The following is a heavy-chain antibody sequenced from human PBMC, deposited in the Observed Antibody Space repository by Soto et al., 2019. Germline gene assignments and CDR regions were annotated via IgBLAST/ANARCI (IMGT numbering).Heavy chain of an antibody. J-gene: IGHJ6*04. CDR1: GFTFSSYG. Sequence: PGGSLRLSCAASGFTFSSYGMHWVRQAPGKGLEWVAVISYDGSNKYYADSVKGRFTISRDNSKNTLYLQMNSLRAEDTAVYYCAKDFDSSSSRLGYYGMDVWGKGTTVTVSS. CDR2: ISYDGSNK. CDR3: AKDFDSSSSRLGYYGMDV. D-gene: IGHD6-6*01. V-gene: IGHV3-30*18.